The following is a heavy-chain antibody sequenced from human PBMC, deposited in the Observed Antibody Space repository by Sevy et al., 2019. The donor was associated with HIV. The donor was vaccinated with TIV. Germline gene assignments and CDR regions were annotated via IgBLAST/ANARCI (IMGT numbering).Heavy chain of an antibody. D-gene: IGHD1-26*01. CDR3: ARDHSRGYYESWFDP. CDR1: GGSVSSDNYY. CDR2: IYYSGST. J-gene: IGHJ5*02. Sequence: SETLSLTCTVSGGSVSSDNYYWSWIRPPPGKGLEWIGNIYYSGSTNYNPSLKSRVTISVDTSKSQFTLKLSSAPAADTAVDYCARDHSRGYYESWFDPWGQGTLVTVSS. V-gene: IGHV4-61*01.